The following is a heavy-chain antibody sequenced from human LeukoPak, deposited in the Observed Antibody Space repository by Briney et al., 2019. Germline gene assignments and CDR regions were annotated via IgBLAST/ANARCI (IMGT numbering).Heavy chain of an antibody. CDR2: ITSKTDGGTI. D-gene: IGHD1-26*01. CDR3: TSSPQGESSAKIDC. V-gene: IGHV3-15*01. Sequence: MAGGSLRLSCAASGFTFTNAWMSWVRQAPGKGLEWVGRITSKTDGGTIAYAAPVKGRFTISRDDSKNTLFLQMNSLDTEDTAVYYCTSSPQGESSAKIDCRGQGTLVTVSS. J-gene: IGHJ4*02. CDR1: GFTFTNAW.